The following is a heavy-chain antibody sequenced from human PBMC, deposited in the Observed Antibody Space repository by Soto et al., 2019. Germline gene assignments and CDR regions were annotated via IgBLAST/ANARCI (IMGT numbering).Heavy chain of an antibody. CDR2: IYYSGST. J-gene: IGHJ4*02. CDR1: GGSISSGGYY. V-gene: IGHV4-31*03. Sequence: SETXSLTCTVSGGSISSGGYYWSWIRQHPGKGLEWIGYIYYSGSTYYNPSLKSRVTISVDTSKNQFSLKLSSVTAADTAVYYCARVPPDTAMVFDYWGQGTLVTVSS. D-gene: IGHD5-18*01. CDR3: ARVPPDTAMVFDY.